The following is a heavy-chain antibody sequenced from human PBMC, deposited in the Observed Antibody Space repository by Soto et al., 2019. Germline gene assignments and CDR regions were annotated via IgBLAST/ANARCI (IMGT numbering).Heavy chain of an antibody. D-gene: IGHD3-3*01. V-gene: IGHV3-23*01. CDR3: AKVRSTTIFDVVSLFDY. Sequence: GSLRLSCAASGXTFSSYSMSWVRQAPGKGLECVSTISGSGGTTYYADSVKGRLTISRDNSKNTMYLQMNSLRDDDTAVYYFAKVRSTTIFDVVSLFDYWGQGTLGTVSS. CDR2: ISGSGGTT. J-gene: IGHJ4*02. CDR1: GXTFSSYS.